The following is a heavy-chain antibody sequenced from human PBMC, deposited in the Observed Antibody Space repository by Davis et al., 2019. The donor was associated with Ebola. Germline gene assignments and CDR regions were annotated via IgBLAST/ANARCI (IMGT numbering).Heavy chain of an antibody. J-gene: IGHJ5*02. CDR2: IYYSGST. Sequence: MPSETLSLTCTVSGGSISSSSYYWGWIRQPPGKGLEWIGSIYYSGSTNYNPSLKSRVTISVDKSKNQFSLKLSSVTAADTAVYYCARDTGTTLFDWFDPWGQGTLVTVSS. CDR3: ARDTGTTLFDWFDP. V-gene: IGHV4-39*07. CDR1: GGSISSSSYY. D-gene: IGHD1-7*01.